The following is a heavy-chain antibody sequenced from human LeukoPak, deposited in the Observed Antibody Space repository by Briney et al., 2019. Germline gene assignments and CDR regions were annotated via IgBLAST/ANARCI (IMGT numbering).Heavy chain of an antibody. Sequence: ASVKVSCKASGYTFTSYCIIWVRQAPGQGLEWMGWISAYNGNTNYALKLQGRVTMSTDTSTSTAYMELRSLRSDDTAVYYCARVGDTAKADFDYWGQGTLVTVSS. CDR1: GYTFTSYC. D-gene: IGHD5-18*01. V-gene: IGHV1-18*01. J-gene: IGHJ4*02. CDR2: ISAYNGNT. CDR3: ARVGDTAKADFDY.